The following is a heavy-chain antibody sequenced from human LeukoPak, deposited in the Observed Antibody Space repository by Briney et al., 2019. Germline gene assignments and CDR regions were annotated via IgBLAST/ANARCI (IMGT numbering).Heavy chain of an antibody. J-gene: IGHJ6*02. CDR3: AKGLDV. CDR2: ISYDGSNK. Sequence: LPGGSLRLSCAASGFTFSSYGMHWVRQAPGKGLEWVAVISYDGSNKYYADSVKGRFTISRDNSKNTLYLQMNSLRAEDTAVYYCAKGLDVWGQGTTVTVSS. V-gene: IGHV3-30*18. CDR1: GFTFSSYG.